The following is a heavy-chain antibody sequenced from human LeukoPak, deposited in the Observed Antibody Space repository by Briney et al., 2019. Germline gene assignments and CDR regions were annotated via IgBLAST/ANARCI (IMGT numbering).Heavy chain of an antibody. CDR3: ARGKRYSGYDLMD. Sequence: ASVKVSCKASGYTFTSYDINWVRQATGQGLEWMGWMNPNSGNTGYAQKFQCRVTMTRNTSISTAYMELSSLRSEDTAVYYCARGKRYSGYDLMDWGQGTLVTVSS. CDR1: GYTFTSYD. V-gene: IGHV1-8*01. CDR2: MNPNSGNT. J-gene: IGHJ4*02. D-gene: IGHD5-12*01.